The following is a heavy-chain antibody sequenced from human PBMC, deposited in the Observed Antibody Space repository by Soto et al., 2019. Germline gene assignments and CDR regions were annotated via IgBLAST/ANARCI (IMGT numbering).Heavy chain of an antibody. Sequence: GGTLGNPTKRRTLTCTVAGFSFTTAGVAVGWIRQTPGGALEWLTLIYYNDDRRFSPSLKTRLTITGDTSKNQVVLSLTNVDTGDTATYFCARSDGGYEIIYFDFWGQGIPVTGSS. D-gene: IGHD5-12*01. CDR3: ARSDGGYEIIYFDF. CDR2: IYYNDDR. V-gene: IGHV2-5*01. J-gene: IGHJ4*02. CDR1: GFSFTTAGVA.